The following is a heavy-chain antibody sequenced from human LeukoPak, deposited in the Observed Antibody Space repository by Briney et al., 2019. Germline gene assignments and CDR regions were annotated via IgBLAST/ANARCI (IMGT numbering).Heavy chain of an antibody. V-gene: IGHV3-7*01. Sequence: PGGSLRLSCAASGFTFSSYWMSWVRQAPGKGLEWVANIKQDGSEKYYVDSVKGRFTISRDNAKNSLYLQMNSLRAEDTAVYYCARVYGGDYDYVWGSSTDYFDYWGQGTLVTVSS. CDR2: IKQDGSEK. CDR3: ARVYGGDYDYVWGSSTDYFDY. J-gene: IGHJ4*02. CDR1: GFTFSSYW. D-gene: IGHD3-16*01.